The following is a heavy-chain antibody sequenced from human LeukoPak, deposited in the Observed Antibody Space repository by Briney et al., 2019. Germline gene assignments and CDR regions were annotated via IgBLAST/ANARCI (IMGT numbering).Heavy chain of an antibody. CDR3: ARAYCGGDCYYYYYYYMDV. CDR2: IYYSRST. V-gene: IGHV4-59*01. J-gene: IGHJ6*03. CDR1: GGSISSYY. D-gene: IGHD2-21*02. Sequence: SETLSLTCTVSGGSISSYYWGWIRQPPGKGLEWIGYIYYSRSTNYNPSLKSRVTISVATSTNQFSLKLSSVTAADTAVYYCARAYCGGDCYYYYYYYMDVWGKGTTVTVSS.